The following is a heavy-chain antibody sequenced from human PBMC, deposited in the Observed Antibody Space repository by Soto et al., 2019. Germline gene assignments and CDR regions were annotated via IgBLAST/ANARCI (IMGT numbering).Heavy chain of an antibody. CDR2: ISSSGSTI. CDR3: AGEGTYGSGC. J-gene: IGHJ4*02. Sequence: QVQLVESGGGLVKPGGSLRLSCAASGFTFSDYYMSWVRQAPGKGLEWVSYISSSGSTIYYAASVKGRFTIYRDNAKNALYLQMSSRSAEDTAVYYCAGEGTYGSGCWGQGTLVTVSS. CDR1: GFTFSDYY. V-gene: IGHV3-11*01. D-gene: IGHD6-19*01.